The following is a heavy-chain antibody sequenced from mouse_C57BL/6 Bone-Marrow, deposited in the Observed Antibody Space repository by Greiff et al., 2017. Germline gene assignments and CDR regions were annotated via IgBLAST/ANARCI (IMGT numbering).Heavy chain of an antibody. J-gene: IGHJ4*01. CDR2: ISYDGSN. V-gene: IGHV3-6*01. CDR1: GYSITSGYY. CDR3: AREILYYGSSYAMDY. D-gene: IGHD1-1*01. Sequence: EVKLMESGPGLVKPSQSLSLTCSVTGYSITSGYYWNWIRQFPGNKLEWMGYISYDGSNNYNPSLKNRISITRDTSKNQFFLKLNSVTTKDTATYYCAREILYYGSSYAMDYWGQGTSVTVSS.